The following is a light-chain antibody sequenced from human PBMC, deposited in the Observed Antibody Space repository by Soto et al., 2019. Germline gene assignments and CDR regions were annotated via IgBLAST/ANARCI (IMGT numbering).Light chain of an antibody. Sequence: EIVMTQDPATLSVSPGERATRSCRASQSVRSNLAWYQQKPGQAPRLLISGASTRDTGIPARFSGSGSGTEFTLTISSLQSEELAVYYCQQYNKWPGTFGQGTKVEL. CDR1: QSVRSN. CDR2: GAS. V-gene: IGKV3-15*01. J-gene: IGKJ1*01. CDR3: QQYNKWPGT.